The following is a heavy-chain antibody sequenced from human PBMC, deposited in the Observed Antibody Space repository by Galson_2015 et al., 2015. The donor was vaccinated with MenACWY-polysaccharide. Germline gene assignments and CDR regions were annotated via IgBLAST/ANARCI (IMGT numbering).Heavy chain of an antibody. CDR2: VKQDGTQK. CDR3: SRHVLEREFTYFYIDF. V-gene: IGHV3-7*01. D-gene: IGHD1-1*01. J-gene: IGHJ4*02. CDR1: GFPFSAYW. Sequence: SLRLSCATSGFPFSAYWMSWVRQAPGKGLEWVAIVKQDGTQKLYVDSVKGRFVVSRDNTKNSLYLQMDSLRADDTAVYFCSRHVLEREFTYFYIDFWGQGSPVTVSP.